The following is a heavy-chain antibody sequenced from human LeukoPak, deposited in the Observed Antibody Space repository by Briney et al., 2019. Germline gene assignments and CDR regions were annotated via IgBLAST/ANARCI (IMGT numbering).Heavy chain of an antibody. CDR1: GFTVSSNY. Sequence: GGSLRLSCAASGFTVSSNYMRWVRQAPGKGLEWVSVIYSGGSTYYADSVKGRFTISRDNSKNTLYLQMNSLRAEDTAVYYCATDYYDSSGYYSGRDYWGQGTLVTVS. CDR3: ATDYYDSSGYYSGRDY. V-gene: IGHV3-66*01. D-gene: IGHD3-22*01. J-gene: IGHJ4*02. CDR2: IYSGGST.